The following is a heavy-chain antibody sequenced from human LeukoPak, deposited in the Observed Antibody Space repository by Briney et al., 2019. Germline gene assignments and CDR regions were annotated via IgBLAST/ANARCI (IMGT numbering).Heavy chain of an antibody. CDR1: GFTFSGYA. CDR3: AEEALLSYGDYTYVEF. J-gene: IGHJ4*02. Sequence: VQPGGSLRLSCVASGFTFSGYAMSWVRQAPGKGLEWVSSLSGSGDSTYYADSVKGRFTISRDNSKNTLYLQMDSLRAEDTAIYFCAEEALLSYGDYTYVEFWGQGTLVTVSS. D-gene: IGHD4-17*01. CDR2: LSGSGDST. V-gene: IGHV3-23*01.